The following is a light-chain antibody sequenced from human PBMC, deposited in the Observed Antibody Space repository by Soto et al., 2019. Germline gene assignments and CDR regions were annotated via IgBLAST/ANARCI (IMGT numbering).Light chain of an antibody. V-gene: IGKV1-5*01. CDR1: QSISDY. CDR3: QQYKSYSRM. Sequence: DIQMTQPPSTLSASVGDRVIITCLASQSISDYLAWYQQKPGKAPKLLIYDASNLESGVPSRFTGRGSGTEFTLTISSLQPEDFATYYCQQYKSYSRMFGQGTKVDIK. CDR2: DAS. J-gene: IGKJ1*01.